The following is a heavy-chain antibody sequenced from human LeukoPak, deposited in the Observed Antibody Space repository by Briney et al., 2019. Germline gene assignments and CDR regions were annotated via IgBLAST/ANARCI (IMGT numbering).Heavy chain of an antibody. J-gene: IGHJ6*03. CDR3: ARGAYYHDTDGHSLPYYFYYLDV. CDR2: IRSTGGIN. D-gene: IGHD3-22*01. CDR1: GFAFRDYY. V-gene: IGHV3-11*04. Sequence: GGSLRLSCAASGFAFRDYYMSWLRQPPGKGLEWVSYIRSTGGINGIADSVKGRVTISKDNAKNSLSLHMNSLRVEDTAVYYCARGAYYHDTDGHSLPYYFYYLDVWGKGTTVTVSS.